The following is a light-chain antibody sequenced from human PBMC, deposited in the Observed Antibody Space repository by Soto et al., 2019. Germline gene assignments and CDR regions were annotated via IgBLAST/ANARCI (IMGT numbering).Light chain of an antibody. V-gene: IGKV3-20*01. CDR1: QSVSNNY. J-gene: IGKJ1*01. CDR2: GAS. Sequence: ILLPQSPGTLSLSAWERATLSWRASQSVSNNYLAWYQQKPGQAPRLIIYGASSRATGIPDRFSGSGSGTDFTLTISRLEPEDLAVYYCQQYGSSSWTCGQGTKVDIK. CDR3: QQYGSSSWT.